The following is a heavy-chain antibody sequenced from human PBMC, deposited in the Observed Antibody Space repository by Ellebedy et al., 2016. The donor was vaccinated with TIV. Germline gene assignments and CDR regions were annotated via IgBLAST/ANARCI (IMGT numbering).Heavy chain of an antibody. V-gene: IGHV3-53*01. CDR2: IYSGGST. CDR1: GFTVSSNY. CDR3: ATSAYDSDWHLAYIAD. Sequence: GESLKISCAASGFTVSSNYMSWVRQAPGKGLEWASVIYSGGSTYYADSVKGRFTISRDNSKNTLYRQMNSLRAEDTAIYYCATSAYDSDWHLAYIADWGQGTLVTVSS. J-gene: IGHJ4*02. D-gene: IGHD3-16*01.